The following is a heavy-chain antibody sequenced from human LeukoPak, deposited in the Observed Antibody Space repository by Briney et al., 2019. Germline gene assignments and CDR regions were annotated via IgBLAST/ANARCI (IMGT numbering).Heavy chain of an antibody. D-gene: IGHD2-2*01. CDR1: GGSISSSSYY. Sequence: SETLSLTCTVSGGSISSSSYYWGWIRQPPGKGLEWIGSIYYSGSTYYNPSLKSRVTISVDTSKNQFSLKLSSVTAADTAVYYCARSIVVPAAYGYFRHWGQGTLVTVSS. V-gene: IGHV4-39*01. CDR2: IYYSGST. J-gene: IGHJ1*01. CDR3: ARSIVVPAAYGYFRH.